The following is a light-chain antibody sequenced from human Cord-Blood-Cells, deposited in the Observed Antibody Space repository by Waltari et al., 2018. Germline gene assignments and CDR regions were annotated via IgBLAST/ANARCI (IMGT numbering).Light chain of an antibody. V-gene: IGKV1-13*02. Sequence: IQLTQSPSSLSASVGDRVTITCRASQGISSALAWYQQKPGKAPKLLIYDASSLESGVPSRSSGSGAGTDFTLTISSLQPEDFAADYCQQFNSYPHTFGQGTKLEIK. CDR3: QQFNSYPHT. CDR2: DAS. CDR1: QGISSA. J-gene: IGKJ2*01.